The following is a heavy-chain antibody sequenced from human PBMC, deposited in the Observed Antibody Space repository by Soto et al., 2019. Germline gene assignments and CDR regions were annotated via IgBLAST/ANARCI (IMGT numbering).Heavy chain of an antibody. CDR1: CGTIGGFD. CDR3: VREGTKTLRVWFDP. J-gene: IGHJ5*02. CDR2: IYATGTT. D-gene: IGHD1-1*01. V-gene: IGHV4-4*07. Sequence: SEPKRHSCTVSCGTIGGFDWSLIRKSAGKGVETIGRIYATGTTDYDPSLNSRVMMSVDTSKKQFSLKLRSVTAAETAVYYCVREGTKTLRVWFDPWGQGISVTVSS.